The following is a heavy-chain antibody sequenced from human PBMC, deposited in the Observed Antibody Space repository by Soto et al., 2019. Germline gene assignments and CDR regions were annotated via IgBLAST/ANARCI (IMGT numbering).Heavy chain of an antibody. D-gene: IGHD2-15*01. CDR1: GLNFDYG. CDR3: ARAIFDCSQINCYYWLNP. Sequence: GGSLRLSCQTSGLNFDYGVHWVRQAPGKGLEWVGMIWYDGSNEYYGDSVKGRFTVSIDNSKNTAYLQMNSLRADDTAVYYCARAIFDCSQINCYYWLNPWGQGTPVTVS. V-gene: IGHV3-33*01. J-gene: IGHJ5*02. CDR2: IWYDGSNE.